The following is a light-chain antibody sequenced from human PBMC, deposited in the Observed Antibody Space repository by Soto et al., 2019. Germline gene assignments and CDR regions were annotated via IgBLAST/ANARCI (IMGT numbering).Light chain of an antibody. CDR3: QQYHSSPRT. V-gene: IGKV3-11*01. Sequence: EIVLTQSPATLSLSPGERATLSCRASQSVSSYLSWYQQKPGQAPRLLIYDASNRATGISDRFTGSGSGTDFTLTITRLEPEDFAVYYCQQYHSSPRTFGQGTKVDIK. J-gene: IGKJ1*01. CDR1: QSVSSY. CDR2: DAS.